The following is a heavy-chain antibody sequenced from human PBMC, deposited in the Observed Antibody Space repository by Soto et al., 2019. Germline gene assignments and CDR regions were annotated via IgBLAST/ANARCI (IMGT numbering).Heavy chain of an antibody. J-gene: IGHJ6*02. Sequence: QVQLVQSGAEVKKPGSSVKVSCKASGGTFSSYAISWVRQAPGQGLEWMGGIIPIFGTANYAQKFQGRVTITADESTSTAYMELSSLRSEDTAVYYCARVYPLAPARITGTTAYYYYGMDVWGQGTTVTVSS. CDR2: IIPIFGTA. V-gene: IGHV1-69*01. D-gene: IGHD1-7*01. CDR1: GGTFSSYA. CDR3: ARVYPLAPARITGTTAYYYYGMDV.